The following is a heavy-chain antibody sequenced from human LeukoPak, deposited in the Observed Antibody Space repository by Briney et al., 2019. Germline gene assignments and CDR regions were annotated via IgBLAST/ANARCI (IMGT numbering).Heavy chain of an antibody. V-gene: IGHV4-4*07. J-gene: IGHJ3*02. CDR3: ARDSPIYCTSTSCSYDAFDI. CDR1: GGSISSYY. D-gene: IGHD2-2*01. Sequence: SETLSLTCSVSGGSISSYYWSWIRQPAGKGLEWIGRIYTSGSTNYNPSLQSRVTMPIATSKTQFSLTLSSVTAADTAMYYCARDSPIYCTSTSCSYDAFDIWGQGTMVTVSS. CDR2: IYTSGST.